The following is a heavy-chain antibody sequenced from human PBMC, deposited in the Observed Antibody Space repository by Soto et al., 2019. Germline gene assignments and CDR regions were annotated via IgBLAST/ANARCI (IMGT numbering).Heavy chain of an antibody. J-gene: IGHJ6*02. Sequence: SVTMSLTCPVSGGSLSSGVYYWSWIRQHPGKGLEWIGYIYYSGSTYYNPSLKSRVTISVDTSKNQFSLKLSSVTAADTAVYYCARVHIAAAGENYYGMDVWGQGTTVTVSS. CDR2: IYYSGST. CDR3: ARVHIAAAGENYYGMDV. V-gene: IGHV4-31*03. CDR1: GGSLSSGVYY. D-gene: IGHD6-13*01.